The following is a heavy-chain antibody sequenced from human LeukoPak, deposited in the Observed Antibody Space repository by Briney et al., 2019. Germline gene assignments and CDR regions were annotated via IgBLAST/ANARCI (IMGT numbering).Heavy chain of an antibody. J-gene: IGHJ3*02. CDR3: AKDRRWLQLKGDALDI. D-gene: IGHD5-24*01. CDR1: GFTFSDYG. Sequence: GGSLRLSCAASGFTFSDYGMRWVRQAPGKGLEWVAFIHYDGSFEFYADSMKGRFTISRDKSKNTLFLQMSSLKAEDTAMYYCAKDRRWLQLKGDALDIWGQGTMVTVSS. CDR2: IHYDGSFE. V-gene: IGHV3-30*02.